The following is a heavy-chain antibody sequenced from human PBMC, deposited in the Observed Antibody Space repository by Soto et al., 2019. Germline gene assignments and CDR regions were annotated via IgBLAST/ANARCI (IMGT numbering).Heavy chain of an antibody. CDR2: INMVGIST. CDR3: ARGPRGLYHHDY. J-gene: IGHJ4*02. D-gene: IGHD2-2*01. V-gene: IGHV3-74*01. Sequence: GGSLRLSCAASGFTFSGDWMHWVRQAAGKELVWVSCINMVGISTNYADSVKGRFTISRDNAKNTLYLQMNSLRVDDTAVYYCARGPRGLYHHDYWGQGALVTVSS. CDR1: GFTFSGDW.